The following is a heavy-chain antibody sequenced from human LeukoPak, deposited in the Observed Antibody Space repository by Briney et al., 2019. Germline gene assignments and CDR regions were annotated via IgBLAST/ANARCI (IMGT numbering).Heavy chain of an antibody. Sequence: GGYLRLSCAASGFTFSSYWMHWVRQAPGKGLVWVSRINSDGSSTSYADSVKGRFTISRDNAKNTLYLQMNSLRAEDTAVYYCARVGIQLWSALDYWGQGTLVTVSS. D-gene: IGHD5-18*01. J-gene: IGHJ4*02. CDR1: GFTFSSYW. CDR3: ARVGIQLWSALDY. CDR2: INSDGSST. V-gene: IGHV3-74*01.